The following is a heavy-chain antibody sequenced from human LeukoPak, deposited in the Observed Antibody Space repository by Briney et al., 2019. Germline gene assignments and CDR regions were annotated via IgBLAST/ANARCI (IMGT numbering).Heavy chain of an antibody. CDR1: GFSFSNYG. CDR3: AKETRVWSGIWNFDY. D-gene: IGHD3-3*01. J-gene: IGHJ4*02. Sequence: GGSLRPSCLPSGFSFSNYGMHWVRQAPGRGLGCLAFIWFDGTNEDYADSVKGRLTISRDNSKKTLYLQMNSLRAEDTAVYYCAKETRVWSGIWNFDYWGQGTLVTVSS. V-gene: IGHV3-30*02. CDR2: IWFDGTNE.